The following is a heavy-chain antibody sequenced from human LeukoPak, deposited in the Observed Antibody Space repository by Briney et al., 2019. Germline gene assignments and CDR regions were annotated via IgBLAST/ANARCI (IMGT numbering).Heavy chain of an antibody. V-gene: IGHV4-59*01. CDR2: IYYSGST. Sequence: KPSETLSLTCTVSGGSISSYYWSWIRQPPGKGLEWIGYIYYSGSTKYSPSLKSRVTISVDTSKNQFSLKLSSVTAADTAVYYCARVSPSRVAAADGFDYWGQGTLVTVSS. CDR1: GGSISSYY. J-gene: IGHJ4*02. D-gene: IGHD6-25*01. CDR3: ARVSPSRVAAADGFDY.